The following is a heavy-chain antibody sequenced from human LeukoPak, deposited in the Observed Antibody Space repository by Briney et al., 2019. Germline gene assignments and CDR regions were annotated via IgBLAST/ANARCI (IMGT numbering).Heavy chain of an antibody. D-gene: IGHD1-14*01. Sequence: GGSLRLSCAASGFTFDDYGMSWVRQAPGKGLEWVSGINRNGGSTGYADSVKGRFTISRDNAKNSLYLQMDSLRAEDTALYYCAKGSGINHYHWIDPWGQGTLVTVSS. CDR1: GFTFDDYG. J-gene: IGHJ5*02. CDR3: AKGSGINHYHWIDP. CDR2: INRNGGST. V-gene: IGHV3-20*04.